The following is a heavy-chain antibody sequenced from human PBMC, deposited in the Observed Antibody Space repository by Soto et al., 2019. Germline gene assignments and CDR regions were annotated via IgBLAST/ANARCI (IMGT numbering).Heavy chain of an antibody. V-gene: IGHV3-53*01. Sequence: DVQLVESGGGLMQPGESLRLSCAASGLTVSGKKYVAWVRQAPGKGLEWVSALYDVDGSFYSDSVKGRFTTSSDSSKTTVYLQMNDLRPADTAFYYCATWHEREHPYDVWGQGTTVTVSS. J-gene: IGHJ3*01. CDR2: LYDVDGS. D-gene: IGHD1-1*01. CDR1: GLTVSGKKY. CDR3: ATWHEREHPYDV.